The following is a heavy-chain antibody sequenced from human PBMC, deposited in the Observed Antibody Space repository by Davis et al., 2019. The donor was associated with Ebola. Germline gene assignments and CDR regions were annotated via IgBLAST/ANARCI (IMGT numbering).Heavy chain of an antibody. CDR2: IYHSGST. V-gene: IGHV4-4*02. CDR3: ARDDTAVAGTAFDY. J-gene: IGHJ4*02. CDR1: GGSISSSNW. Sequence: MPSETLSLTCAVSGGSISSSNWWSWVRQPPGKGLEWIEEIYHSGSTNYNPSLKSRVTISVDKSKNQFSLKLSSVTAADTAVYYCARDDTAVAGTAFDYWGQGTLVTVSS. D-gene: IGHD6-19*01.